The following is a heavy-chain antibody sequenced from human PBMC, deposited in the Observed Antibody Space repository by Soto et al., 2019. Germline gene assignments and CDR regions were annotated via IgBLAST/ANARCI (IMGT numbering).Heavy chain of an antibody. Sequence: GGSLRRSCAASGFTFRTTDMSRVRQAPGKGLEWVSTISGSGGDTYYTDSVNGRFTISRDNSKNTLYLQMNRLRADDTAIYYCAKNSGWFNTWGQGTLVTVSS. D-gene: IGHD3-10*01. CDR3: AKNSGWFNT. CDR1: GFTFRTTD. J-gene: IGHJ5*02. CDR2: ISGSGGDT. V-gene: IGHV3-23*01.